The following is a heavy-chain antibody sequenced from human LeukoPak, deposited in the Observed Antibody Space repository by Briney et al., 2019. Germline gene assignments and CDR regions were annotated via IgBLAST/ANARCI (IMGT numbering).Heavy chain of an antibody. CDR2: INTDGNDA. CDR1: GFTFSSFW. Sequence: QPGGSLRLSCAASGFTFSSFWMHWVRQAPGKGLVWVSRINTDGNDATYADSVKGRFTISRDNAKRTLYLQMKSLRAEDTGVFYCARGDKLESTALASWGQGTLVTVSS. D-gene: IGHD1-1*01. J-gene: IGHJ4*02. V-gene: IGHV3-74*01. CDR3: ARGDKLESTALAS.